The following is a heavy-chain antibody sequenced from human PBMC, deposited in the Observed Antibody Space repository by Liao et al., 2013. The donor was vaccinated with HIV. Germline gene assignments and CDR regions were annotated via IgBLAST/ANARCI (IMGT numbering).Heavy chain of an antibody. J-gene: IGHJ4*02. CDR2: MYTSGNT. D-gene: IGHD5-18*01. CDR1: GDSINNHY. CDR3: VTLDTAVDRFDS. Sequence: QMELQESGPGLVKPSETLSLTCDVSGDSINNHYWNWIRQPAGRGLEWIGRMYTSGNTNYNPSLKSRVTMSVDLSKNQFSLKLTSVTAADTAVYYCVTLDTAVDRFDSWGQGTLVTVSS. V-gene: IGHV4-4*07.